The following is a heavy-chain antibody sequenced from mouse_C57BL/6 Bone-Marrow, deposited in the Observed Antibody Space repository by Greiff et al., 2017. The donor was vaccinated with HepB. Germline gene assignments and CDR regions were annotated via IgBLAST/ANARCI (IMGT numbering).Heavy chain of an antibody. J-gene: IGHJ3*01. D-gene: IGHD1-2*01. V-gene: IGHV1-15*01. Sequence: VQRVESGAELVRPGASVTLSCKASGYTFTDYEMHWVKQTPVHGLEWIGAIDPETGGTAYNQKFKGKAILTADKSSSTAYMELRSLTSEDSAVYYCTRGLLRQGFAYWGQGTLVTVSA. CDR3: TRGLLRQGFAY. CDR2: IDPETGGT. CDR1: GYTFTDYE.